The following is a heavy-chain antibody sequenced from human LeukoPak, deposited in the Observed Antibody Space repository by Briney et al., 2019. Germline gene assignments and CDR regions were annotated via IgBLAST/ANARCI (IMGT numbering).Heavy chain of an antibody. CDR1: GFTFSSYA. V-gene: IGHV3-23*01. D-gene: IGHD3-10*01. J-gene: IGHJ4*02. CDR2: ISGSGGST. CDR3: AKELLWFGELPDY. Sequence: GGSLRLSCAASGFTFSSYAMSWVRQAPGRGLEWVSAISGSGGSTYYADSVKGRFTISRDNSKNTRYLQMNSLRAEDTAVYYCAKELLWFGELPDYWGQGTLVTVSS.